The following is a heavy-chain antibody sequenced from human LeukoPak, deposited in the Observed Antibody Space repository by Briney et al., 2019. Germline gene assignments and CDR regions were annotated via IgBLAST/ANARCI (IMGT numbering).Heavy chain of an antibody. Sequence: GASLRLSCAASGFTFSSYAMSWVRQAPGKGLEWVSAISGSGGSTYYADSAKGRFTISRDNSKNTLYLQMNSLRAEDTAVYYCAKGNGIVGATTFDYWGQGTLVTVSS. CDR2: ISGSGGST. CDR3: AKGNGIVGATTFDY. V-gene: IGHV3-23*01. J-gene: IGHJ4*02. CDR1: GFTFSSYA. D-gene: IGHD1-26*01.